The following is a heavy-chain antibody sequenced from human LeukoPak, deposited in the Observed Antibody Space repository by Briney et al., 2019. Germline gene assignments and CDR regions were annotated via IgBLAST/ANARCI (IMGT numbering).Heavy chain of an antibody. CDR1: GFTFSDYY. CDR3: ARALCSSTSCYPDY. CDR2: ISSSGSTI. D-gene: IGHD2-2*01. V-gene: IGHV3-11*04. J-gene: IGHJ4*02. Sequence: GGSLRLSCAASGFTFSDYYMRWIRQAPKKGLEWVSYISSSGSTIYCADSVKGRFTISRDNAKNSLYLQMNSLRAEDTAVYYCARALCSSTSCYPDYWGQGTLVTVSS.